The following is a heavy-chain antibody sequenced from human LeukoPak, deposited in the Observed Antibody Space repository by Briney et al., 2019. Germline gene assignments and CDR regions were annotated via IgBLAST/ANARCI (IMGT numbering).Heavy chain of an antibody. CDR1: GFTFSSYA. V-gene: IGHV3-30*01. CDR3: ARRVADKDFDC. J-gene: IGHJ4*02. Sequence: GGSLRLSCAASGFTFSSYAMHWVRQAPGKGLEWVAVISYDGSNKYYADSVKGRFTISRDNSKNTLYLQMNSLRAEDTAVYYCARRVADKDFDCWGQGTLVTVSS. CDR2: ISYDGSNK.